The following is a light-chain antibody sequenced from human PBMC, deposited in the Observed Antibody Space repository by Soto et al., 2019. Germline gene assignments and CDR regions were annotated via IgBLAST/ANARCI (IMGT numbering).Light chain of an antibody. CDR1: QGISSY. J-gene: IGKJ4*01. CDR2: AAS. Sequence: AIRMTQSPSSLSASTGDRVTITCRASQGISSYLAWYQQKPGKAPKLLIYAASTLRSGVPSRFSGSGSGTDFTLTISCLQSEDFATYYCQQYYSYPALTFGGGTKVDIK. CDR3: QQYYSYPALT. V-gene: IGKV1-8*01.